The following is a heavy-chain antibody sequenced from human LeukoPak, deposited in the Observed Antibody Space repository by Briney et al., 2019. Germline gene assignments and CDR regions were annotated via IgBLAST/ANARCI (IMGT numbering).Heavy chain of an antibody. Sequence: ASVKVSCKASGYTFTSYDINWVRQATGQGLEWMGWMNPNSGNTGYAQKFQGRVTMTRNTSISTAYMELSSLRSEDTAVYYCAPLPAAVDAFDIWGQGTMVTVSS. V-gene: IGHV1-8*01. CDR1: GYTFTSYD. CDR2: MNPNSGNT. D-gene: IGHD2-2*01. J-gene: IGHJ3*02. CDR3: APLPAAVDAFDI.